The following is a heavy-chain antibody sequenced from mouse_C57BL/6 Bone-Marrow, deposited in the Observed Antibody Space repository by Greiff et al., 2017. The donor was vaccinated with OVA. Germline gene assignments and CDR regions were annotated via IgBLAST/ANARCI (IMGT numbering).Heavy chain of an antibody. CDR3: ARSYAMDY. J-gene: IGHJ4*01. V-gene: IGHV5-6*02. CDR2: ISSGGSYT. CDR1: GFTFSSYG. Sequence: DVKLQESGGDLVKPGGSLKLSCAASGFTFSSYGMSWVRQTPDKRLEWVATISSGGSYTYYPDSVKGRFTISRDNAKNTLYLQMSSLKSEDTAMYYCARSYAMDYWGQGTSVTVSS.